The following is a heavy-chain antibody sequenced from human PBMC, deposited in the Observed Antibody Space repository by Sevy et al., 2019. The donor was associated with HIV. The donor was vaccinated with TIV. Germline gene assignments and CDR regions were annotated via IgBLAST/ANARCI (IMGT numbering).Heavy chain of an antibody. CDR1: RFTFSSYG. CDR2: ISYDGSNK. D-gene: IGHD2-8*01. V-gene: IGHV3-30*18. J-gene: IGHJ6*02. Sequence: GGSLRLSCAASRFTFSSYGMHCVRQAPGKGLEWVAVISYDGSNKYYADSVKGRFTISRDNSKNTLYLQMNSLRAEDTTVYYSAKGSTDVLMVYVPYGMDVWGQGTLVSVSS. CDR3: AKGSTDVLMVYVPYGMDV.